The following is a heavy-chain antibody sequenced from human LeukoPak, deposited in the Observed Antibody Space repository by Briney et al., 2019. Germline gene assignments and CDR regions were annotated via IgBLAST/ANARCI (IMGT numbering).Heavy chain of an antibody. CDR1: GGSISSYY. V-gene: IGHV4-4*07. J-gene: IGHJ3*02. CDR2: IYTSGST. CDR3: ARVSVVVTAFDI. D-gene: IGHD2-15*01. Sequence: SETLSLTCTVSGGSISSYYWSWIRQPAGKGLEWIGRIYTSGSTNYNPSLKSRVTTSVDTSKNQFSLKLSSVTAAHTAVYYCARVSVVVTAFDIWGQGTMVTVSS.